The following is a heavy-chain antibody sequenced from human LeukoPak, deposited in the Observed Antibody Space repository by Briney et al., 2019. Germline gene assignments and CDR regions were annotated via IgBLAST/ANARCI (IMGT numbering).Heavy chain of an antibody. CDR3: ATCRDEFGDYGFTS. Sequence: SETLSLTCTVAGDSINNNYWSWIRQPPGRALEWIGYTYDSGSAKVNPSLKSRVTISVDTSKNLFSLKLTSVTAADTAVYYCATCRDEFGDYGFTSWGQGTLVTVS. CDR2: TYDSGSA. CDR1: GDSINNNY. J-gene: IGHJ5*02. D-gene: IGHD4-17*01. V-gene: IGHV4-59*01.